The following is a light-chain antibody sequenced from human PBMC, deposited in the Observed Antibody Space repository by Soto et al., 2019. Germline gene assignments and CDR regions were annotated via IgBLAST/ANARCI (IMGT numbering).Light chain of an antibody. Sequence: ENVLTQAPGTLSLSRGERATLSCRASQSVTSSYLAWYQQKPGQAPSLLIYAISSRATGIPDRFSGSGYGTDFTLTISRLEPEDFAVYYSQQYDTSHLTCGGGTKVELK. CDR3: QQYDTSHLT. CDR2: AIS. V-gene: IGKV3-20*01. J-gene: IGKJ4*01. CDR1: QSVTSSY.